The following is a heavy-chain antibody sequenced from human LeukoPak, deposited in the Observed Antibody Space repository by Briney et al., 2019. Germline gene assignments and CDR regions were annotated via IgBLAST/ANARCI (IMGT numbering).Heavy chain of an antibody. V-gene: IGHV3-21*04. CDR2: ISSSGSYI. CDR3: ARGRDYYDSSGYPIDY. CDR1: AFTFSSYS. J-gene: IGHJ4*02. D-gene: IGHD3-22*01. Sequence: GGSLRLSCAASAFTFSSYSMNWVRQAPGKGLEWVSSISSSGSYIYYADSVKGRFTISRDNAKNSLYLQMNSLRAEDTALYYCARGRDYYDSSGYPIDYWGQGTLVTVSS.